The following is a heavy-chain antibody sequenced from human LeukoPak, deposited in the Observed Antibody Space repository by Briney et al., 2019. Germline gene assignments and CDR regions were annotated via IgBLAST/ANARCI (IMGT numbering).Heavy chain of an antibody. CDR1: GFTFSSYW. Sequence: GGSLRLSCAASGFTFSSYWLSWVRQAPGKGLEWVANIKQDGSEKYYVDSVKGRFTISRDNAKNSLYLQMNSLRAEDTAVYYCARVSGSNFWSGYSYYFDYWGQGTLVTVSS. CDR3: ARVSGSNFWSGYSYYFDY. J-gene: IGHJ4*02. V-gene: IGHV3-7*01. CDR2: IKQDGSEK. D-gene: IGHD3-3*01.